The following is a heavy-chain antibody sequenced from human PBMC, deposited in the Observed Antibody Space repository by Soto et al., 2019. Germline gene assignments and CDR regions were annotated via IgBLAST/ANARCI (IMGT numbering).Heavy chain of an antibody. D-gene: IGHD6-19*01. CDR1: GYTFTGYY. CDR2: INPNSGGT. V-gene: IGHV1-2*04. CDR3: ARSGAGAEPRGWFDP. J-gene: IGHJ5*02. Sequence: GASVKVSCKASGYTFTGYYMHWVRQAPGQGLEWMGWINPNSGGTNYAQKFQGWVTMTRDTSISTAYMELSRLRSDDMAVYYCARSGAGAEPRGWFDPWGQGTLVTLSS.